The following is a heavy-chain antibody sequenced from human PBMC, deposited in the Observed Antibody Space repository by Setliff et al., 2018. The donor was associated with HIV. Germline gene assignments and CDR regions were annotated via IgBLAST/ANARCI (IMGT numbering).Heavy chain of an antibody. J-gene: IGHJ4*02. V-gene: IGHV4-38-2*02. D-gene: IGHD5-18*01. CDR1: GYSISTAYY. CDR3: ARESRRGNSYDFDY. CDR2: IYHTGTT. Sequence: PSETLSLTCFVSGYSISTAYYWGWLRQPPGKGPEWIGTIYHTGTTYYNPSLKSRVTISIDTSKNQFSLNLSSVTAADTAMYYCARESRRGNSYDFDYWGQGTLVTVSS.